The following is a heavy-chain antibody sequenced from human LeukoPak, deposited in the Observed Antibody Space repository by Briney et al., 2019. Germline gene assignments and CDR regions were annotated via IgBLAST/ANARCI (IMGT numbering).Heavy chain of an antibody. D-gene: IGHD7-27*01. V-gene: IGHV4-34*01. CDR2: INHSGST. Sequence: SETLSLTCAVYGGSFSGYYWSWIRQPPGKGLEWIGEINHSGSTNYNPSLKSRVTISVDTSKNQFSLKLSSVTAADTAVYYCARDLNGLGFDYWGQGTLVTVSS. CDR3: ARDLNGLGFDY. J-gene: IGHJ4*02. CDR1: GGSFSGYY.